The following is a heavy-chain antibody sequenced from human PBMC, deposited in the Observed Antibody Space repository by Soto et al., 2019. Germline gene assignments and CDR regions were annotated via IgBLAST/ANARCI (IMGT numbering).Heavy chain of an antibody. J-gene: IGHJ4*02. CDR3: AKERSSGWSFDY. Sequence: GGSLILSCAASGFNFRTYAMNWVRQAPGKGLEWVSGISGSGDSTYYADSVKGRFTVSRDNSKNTLYLQMNSLRAEDTAVFYCAKERSSGWSFDYWGQGTLVTVSS. V-gene: IGHV3-23*01. D-gene: IGHD6-19*01. CDR1: GFNFRTYA. CDR2: ISGSGDST.